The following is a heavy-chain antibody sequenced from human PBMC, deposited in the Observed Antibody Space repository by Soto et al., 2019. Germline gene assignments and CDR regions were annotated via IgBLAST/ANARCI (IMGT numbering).Heavy chain of an antibody. D-gene: IGHD3-3*01. Sequence: QVQLQESGPGLVKPSQTLSLTCTVSGGSISSGGYYWSWIRQHPGKGLEWIGYIYYSGSTYYNPSLKSRVTISVDKSKNPFSLEVSSVTGADTGVYYWARDRGREDYDFWSGYFSHWFDPWGQGTLVTVSS. CDR2: IYYSGST. CDR3: ARDRGREDYDFWSGYFSHWFDP. J-gene: IGHJ5*02. V-gene: IGHV4-31*03. CDR1: GGSISSGGYY.